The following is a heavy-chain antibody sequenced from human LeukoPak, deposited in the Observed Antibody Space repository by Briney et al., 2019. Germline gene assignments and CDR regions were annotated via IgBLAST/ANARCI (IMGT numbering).Heavy chain of an antibody. Sequence: SETLSLTCAVYGGSFSGYYWSWIRQPPGKGLEWIGEINHSGSTNYNPSLKSRVTISVDTSKNQFSLKLSSATAADTAVYYCARGPAAVDYWGQGTLVTVSS. CDR2: INHSGST. CDR1: GGSFSGYY. D-gene: IGHD2-2*01. V-gene: IGHV4-34*01. CDR3: ARGPAAVDY. J-gene: IGHJ4*02.